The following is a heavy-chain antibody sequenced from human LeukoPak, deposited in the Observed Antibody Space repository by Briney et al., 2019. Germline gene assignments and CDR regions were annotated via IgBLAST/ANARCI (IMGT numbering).Heavy chain of an antibody. Sequence: SVKVSCKASGGTFSSYAISWVRQAPGQGLEWMGGIIPIFGTANYARKFQGRVTITADESTSRAYMELSSLRSEDTAVYYCAREKMPRHDGLDYWGQGTLVTVSS. D-gene: IGHD5-24*01. CDR1: GGTFSSYA. V-gene: IGHV1-69*01. CDR2: IIPIFGTA. J-gene: IGHJ4*02. CDR3: AREKMPRHDGLDY.